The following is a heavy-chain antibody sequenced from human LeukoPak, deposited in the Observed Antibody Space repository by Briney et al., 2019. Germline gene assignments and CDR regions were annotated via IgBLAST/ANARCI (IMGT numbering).Heavy chain of an antibody. D-gene: IGHD3-22*01. J-gene: IGHJ3*01. CDR1: GDSFTNHS. Sequence: SGTLSLPCTFSGDSFTNHSWSWIRQPPGRGLEWVGYISYLGSTNYNPSLKSRVTISIDTSKDEVSLMLTSVTAADTAVYYCASDSISMNPFDAWGQGTMVTVSS. V-gene: IGHV4-59*11. CDR3: ASDSISMNPFDA. CDR2: ISYLGST.